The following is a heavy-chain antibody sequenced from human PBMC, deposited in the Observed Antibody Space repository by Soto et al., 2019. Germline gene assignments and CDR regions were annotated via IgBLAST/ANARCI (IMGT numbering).Heavy chain of an antibody. D-gene: IGHD2-21*01. CDR3: TIGSWSGEVFDI. J-gene: IGHJ3*02. CDR2: IIPMLGIR. Sequence: QVQLVQSGAEVKKPGSSVKVSSKDSGGTFSTYSMFWVRQAPGQGLEWMGRIIPMLGIRNYAQRFQDRVTITADKSTATAHMELSSLRSEDTALYYCTIGSWSGEVFDIWGQGTMVTVSS. V-gene: IGHV1-69*02. CDR1: GGTFSTYS.